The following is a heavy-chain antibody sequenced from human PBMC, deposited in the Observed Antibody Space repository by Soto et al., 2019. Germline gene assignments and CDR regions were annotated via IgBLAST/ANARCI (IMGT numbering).Heavy chain of an antibody. J-gene: IGHJ4*02. D-gene: IGHD3-3*01. Sequence: GGSLRLSCAASGFTFSSYEMNWVRQAPGKGLEWVSYISSSGSTIYYADSVKGRFTISRDNAKNSLYLQMNSLRAEDTAVYYCAREPYYDFWSGPPYFDYRGQGTLVTVSS. CDR1: GFTFSSYE. V-gene: IGHV3-48*03. CDR2: ISSSGSTI. CDR3: AREPYYDFWSGPPYFDY.